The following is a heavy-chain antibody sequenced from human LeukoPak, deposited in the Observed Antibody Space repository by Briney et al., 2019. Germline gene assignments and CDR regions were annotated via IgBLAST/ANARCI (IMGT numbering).Heavy chain of an antibody. CDR3: ATGSSDSLRSPLDS. Sequence: GGSLRLSCAASGLTFNNYALTWIRQAPGKGLEWVSSISCRGGNTYYADSGKGRFTISRDDSKNTLFLQMNSVRAEDTAVYYCATGSSDSLRSPLDSWGQGTLVTVSS. CDR1: GLTFNNYA. J-gene: IGHJ5*01. CDR2: ISCRGGNT. V-gene: IGHV3-23*01. D-gene: IGHD3-22*01.